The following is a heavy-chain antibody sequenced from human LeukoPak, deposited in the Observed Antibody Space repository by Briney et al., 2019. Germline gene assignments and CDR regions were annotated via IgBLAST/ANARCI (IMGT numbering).Heavy chain of an antibody. CDR2: IRSKAYGGTT. J-gene: IGHJ4*02. Sequence: GGSLRLSCTASGFTFGDYAMSWVRQAPGKGLEWVGFIRSKAYGGTTEYAASVKGRFTISRDDSKSIAYLQMNSLKTEDTAVYYCAQTRTGYSSGWYIGYWGQGTLVTVSS. D-gene: IGHD6-19*01. CDR1: GFTFGDYA. V-gene: IGHV3-49*04. CDR3: AQTRTGYSSGWYIGY.